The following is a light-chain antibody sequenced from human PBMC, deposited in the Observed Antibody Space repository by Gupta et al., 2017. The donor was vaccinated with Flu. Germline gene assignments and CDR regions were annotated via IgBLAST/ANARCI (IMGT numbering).Light chain of an antibody. J-gene: IGLJ1*01. CDR1: SSNIGSHL. Sequence: SVLTQPPSASGTPGQRVTISCSGSSSNIGSHLVNWYQQLPGAAPKLLILTNGQRPSGISDRFSGSKSATSASLAISGLQPGDEAEYYCAAWDGDLNAYVFGSGTRVTVL. CDR3: AAWDGDLNAYV. V-gene: IGLV1-44*01. CDR2: TNG.